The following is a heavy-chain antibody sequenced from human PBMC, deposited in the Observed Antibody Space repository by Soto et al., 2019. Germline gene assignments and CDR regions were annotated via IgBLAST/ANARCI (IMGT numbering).Heavy chain of an antibody. D-gene: IGHD2-21*02. Sequence: QVQLVESGGGVVQPGRSLRLSCAASGFTFSSYAMHWVRQAPGKGLEWVAVISYDGSNKYYADSVKGRFTISRDNXKXXLYLQMNSLRAEDTAVYYCASTYCGGDCYGDAFDIWGQGTMVTVSS. J-gene: IGHJ3*02. CDR3: ASTYCGGDCYGDAFDI. CDR2: ISYDGSNK. CDR1: GFTFSSYA. V-gene: IGHV3-30-3*01.